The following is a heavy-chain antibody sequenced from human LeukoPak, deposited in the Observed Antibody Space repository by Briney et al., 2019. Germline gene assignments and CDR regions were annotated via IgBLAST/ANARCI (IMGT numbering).Heavy chain of an antibody. D-gene: IGHD3-16*02. CDR3: ARARREYYDYVWGSYRYENWFDP. CDR1: GYTFTSYG. Sequence: ASVKVSCKASGYTFTSYGISWVRQAPGQGLEWMGWISAYNGNTNYAQKLQGRVTMTTDTSTSTAYMELRSLRSDDTAVYYCARARREYYDYVWGSYRYENWFDPWGQGTLVTVSS. V-gene: IGHV1-18*01. CDR2: ISAYNGNT. J-gene: IGHJ5*02.